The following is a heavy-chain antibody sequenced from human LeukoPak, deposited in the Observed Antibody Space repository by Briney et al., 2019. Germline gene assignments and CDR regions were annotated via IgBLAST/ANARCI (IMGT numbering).Heavy chain of an antibody. CDR2: INVHNGNT. CDR3: ARETYYGSGTFSD. J-gene: IGHJ4*02. Sequence: ASVKVSCKASGYSFRSYGINWVRQAPGQGLEWMGWINVHNGNTNYAQKIQGRVTVTTDTSTSTAFLELRSLRSDDPAVYYCARETYYGSGTFSDWGQGTLVTVSS. V-gene: IGHV1-18*01. D-gene: IGHD3-10*01. CDR1: GYSFRSYG.